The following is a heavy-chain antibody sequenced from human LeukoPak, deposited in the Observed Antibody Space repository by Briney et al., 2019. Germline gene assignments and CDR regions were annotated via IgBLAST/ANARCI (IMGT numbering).Heavy chain of an antibody. D-gene: IGHD6-13*01. CDR3: ARDVVAAPGTWDY. J-gene: IGHJ4*02. CDR2: IYTSGST. CDR1: GDSISNFY. Sequence: SETLSLTCTVSGDSISNFYWSGIRQPAGKGLEWIGRIYTSGSTNYNPSLKSRVTMSVDTSKNQFSLKLSSVTAADTAVYYCARDVVAAPGTWDYWGQGTLVTVSS. V-gene: IGHV4-4*07.